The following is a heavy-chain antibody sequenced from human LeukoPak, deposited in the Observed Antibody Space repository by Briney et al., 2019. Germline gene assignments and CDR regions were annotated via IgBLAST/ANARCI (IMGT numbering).Heavy chain of an antibody. V-gene: IGHV4-30-4*08. Sequence: SQTLSLTCTVSGGSISSGDYYWSWLRQPPGKGLEWLGYIYYSGSTYYNPSLKSRVTISVDTSKNQFSLKLSSVTAADTAVYYCARLFLGELYFDYWGQGTLVTVSS. D-gene: IGHD3-16*01. CDR1: GGSISSGDYY. CDR2: IYYSGST. J-gene: IGHJ4*02. CDR3: ARLFLGELYFDY.